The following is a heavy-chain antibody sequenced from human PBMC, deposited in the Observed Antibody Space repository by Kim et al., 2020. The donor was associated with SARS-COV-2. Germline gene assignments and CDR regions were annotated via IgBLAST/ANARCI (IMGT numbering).Heavy chain of an antibody. CDR3: AKVGDYGDYVFAGRGAGFDY. D-gene: IGHD4-17*01. CDR2: ISYDGSNK. J-gene: IGHJ4*02. V-gene: IGHV3-30*18. CDR1: GFTFSSYG. Sequence: GGSLRLSCAASGFTFSSYGMHWVRQAPGKGLEWVAVISYDGSNKYYADSVKGRFTISRDNSKNTLYLQMNSLRAEDTAVYYCAKVGDYGDYVFAGRGAGFDYWGQGTLVTVSS.